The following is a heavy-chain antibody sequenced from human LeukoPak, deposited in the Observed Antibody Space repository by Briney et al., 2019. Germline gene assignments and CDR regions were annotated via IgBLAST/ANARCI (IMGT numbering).Heavy chain of an antibody. D-gene: IGHD1-26*01. Sequence: PGGSLRLSCAASGFTFSSYWMHWVRQAPGKGLVWVSRINTDGSSTSYADSVKGQFTISRDNAKNTLYLQMNSLRAEDTAVYYCARDYEWELPSYWGQGTLVTVSS. CDR2: INTDGSST. CDR1: GFTFSSYW. V-gene: IGHV3-74*01. J-gene: IGHJ4*02. CDR3: ARDYEWELPSY.